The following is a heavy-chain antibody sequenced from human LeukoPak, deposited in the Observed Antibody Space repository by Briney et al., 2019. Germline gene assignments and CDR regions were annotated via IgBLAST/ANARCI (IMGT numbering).Heavy chain of an antibody. CDR1: GFTFSNYA. V-gene: IGHV4-34*01. J-gene: IGHJ4*02. CDR2: INHSGST. Sequence: GSLRLSCAASGFTFSNYAMSWVRQAPGKGLEWIGEINHSGSTNYNPSLKSRVTISVDTSKNQFSLKLSSVTAADTAVYYCARQGYSSSSYYFDYWGQGTLVTVSS. D-gene: IGHD6-13*01. CDR3: ARQGYSSSSYYFDY.